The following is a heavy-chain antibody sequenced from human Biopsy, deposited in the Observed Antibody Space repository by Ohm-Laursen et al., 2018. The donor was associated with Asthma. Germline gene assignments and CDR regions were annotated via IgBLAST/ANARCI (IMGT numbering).Heavy chain of an antibody. CDR1: GDSISSNSW. J-gene: IGHJ2*01. D-gene: IGHD1-1*01. V-gene: IGHV4-4*02. CDR2: IYYSEST. Sequence: TLSLTCAVSGDSISSNSWWTWVRQSPGRGLEWIGEIYYSESTNYHPSLKGRVTISDAKSKNQFSLRLTSVTGADTAVYYCARAIGTGDWYFDVWGRGTLVTVSS. CDR3: ARAIGTGDWYFDV.